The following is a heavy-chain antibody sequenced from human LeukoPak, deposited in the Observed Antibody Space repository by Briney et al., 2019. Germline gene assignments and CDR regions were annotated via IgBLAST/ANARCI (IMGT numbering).Heavy chain of an antibody. CDR2: IYSAGST. D-gene: IGHD5-24*01. CDR3: ASSDDYNTYWFYLNF. Sequence: ESLKISCTASGFTVSKNYMVWVRRAPGKGLEWVSIIYSAGSTYYADSVKGRFTISRDNSKNMLYLQMTRLRAEDAAVYYCASSDDYNTYWFYLNFWGQGTLVTVSS. CDR1: GFTVSKNY. V-gene: IGHV3-53*01. J-gene: IGHJ4*02.